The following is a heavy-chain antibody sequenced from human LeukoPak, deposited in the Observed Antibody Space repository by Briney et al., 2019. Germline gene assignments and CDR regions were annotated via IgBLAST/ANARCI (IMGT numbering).Heavy chain of an antibody. CDR3: AKAYDSSGYYYFDY. CDR1: GFTFSSYG. Sequence: GGSLRLSCAASGFTFSSYGMHWVRQAPGRGLEWVAFIRYDGSNKYYADSVKGRFTISRDNSKNTLYLQMNSLRAEDTAVYYCAKAYDSSGYYYFDYWGQGTLVTASS. CDR2: IRYDGSNK. D-gene: IGHD3-22*01. V-gene: IGHV3-30*02. J-gene: IGHJ4*02.